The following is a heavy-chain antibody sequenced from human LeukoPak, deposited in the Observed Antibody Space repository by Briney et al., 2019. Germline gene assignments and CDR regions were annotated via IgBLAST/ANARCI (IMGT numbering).Heavy chain of an antibody. D-gene: IGHD1-26*01. CDR1: GFTFSSYA. CDR3: AKVRYSGSYYDY. V-gene: IGHV3-23*01. CDR2: ISGSGGST. Sequence: PGRSLRLSCAASGFTFSSYAMSWVRQAPGKGLEWVSAISGSGGSTYYADSVRGRFTISRDNSKNTLYLQMNSLRAEDTAVYYCAKVRYSGSYYDYWGQGTLVTVSS. J-gene: IGHJ4*02.